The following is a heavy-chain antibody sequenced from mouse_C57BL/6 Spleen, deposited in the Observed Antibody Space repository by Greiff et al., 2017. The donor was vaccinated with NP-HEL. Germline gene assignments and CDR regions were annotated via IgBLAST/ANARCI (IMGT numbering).Heavy chain of an antibody. CDR3: ARGPYYYGSSWRFAY. CDR1: GYSITSGYY. CDR2: ISYDGSN. Sequence: EVQLVESGPGLVKPSQSLSLTCSVTGYSITSGYYWNWIRQFPGNKLEWMGYISYDGSNNYNPSLKNRISITRDTSKNQFFLKLNSVTTEDTATYYCARGPYYYGSSWRFAYWGQGTLVTVSA. D-gene: IGHD1-1*01. V-gene: IGHV3-6*01. J-gene: IGHJ3*01.